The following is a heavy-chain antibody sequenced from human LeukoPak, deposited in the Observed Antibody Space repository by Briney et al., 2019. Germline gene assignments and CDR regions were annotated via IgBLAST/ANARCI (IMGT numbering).Heavy chain of an antibody. V-gene: IGHV3-7*03. CDR3: AKDRWDSGSYSGPFDI. CDR2: IKQDGSEK. J-gene: IGHJ3*02. D-gene: IGHD1-26*01. CDR1: RFTFSSYW. Sequence: GGSLRLSCAASRFTFSSYWMSWVRQAPGKGLEWVANIKQDGSEKYYVDSVKGRFTISRDNAKNSLFLQMNSLRAEDTAVYYCAKDRWDSGSYSGPFDIWGQGTMVTVSS.